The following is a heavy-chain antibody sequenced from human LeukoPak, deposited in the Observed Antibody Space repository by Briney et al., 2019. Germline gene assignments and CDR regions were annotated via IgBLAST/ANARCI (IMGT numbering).Heavy chain of an antibody. CDR1: GVSISSSSYY. CDR2: IYYSGST. CDR3: ARARSYYLLVDY. V-gene: IGHV4-39*07. D-gene: IGHD3-10*01. J-gene: IGHJ4*02. Sequence: PSETLSLTCTVSGVSISSSSYYWGSIRQPPGKGLEWIGSIYYSGSTYYNPSRKSRVTISVDPSKNQFSLKLRSVTAADTAVYYCARARSYYLLVDYWGQGTLVTVSS.